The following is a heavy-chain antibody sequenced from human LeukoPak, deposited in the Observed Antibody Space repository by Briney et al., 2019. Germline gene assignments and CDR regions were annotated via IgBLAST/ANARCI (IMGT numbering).Heavy chain of an antibody. Sequence: SETLSLTCAVYGGSFSGYYWSWIRQPPGKGLEWIGEINHSGSTNYNPSLKSRVTISVDTPKNQFSLKLSSVTAADTAVYYCARRLGHCSSTSCFYYYYYMDVWGKGTTVTVSS. CDR3: ARRLGHCSSTSCFYYYYYMDV. D-gene: IGHD2-2*01. CDR1: GGSFSGYY. V-gene: IGHV4-34*01. CDR2: INHSGST. J-gene: IGHJ6*03.